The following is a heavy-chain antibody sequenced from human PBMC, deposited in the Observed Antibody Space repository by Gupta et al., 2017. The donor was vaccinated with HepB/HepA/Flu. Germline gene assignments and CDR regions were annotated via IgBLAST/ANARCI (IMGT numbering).Heavy chain of an antibody. D-gene: IGHD3-16*01. CDR3: ARCPPGGRILHGPGYFSL. V-gene: IGHV4-34*02. Sequence: QVHLQQWGAGLLKPSETLALTCAVYGGSLSDYHWSWIRQPPGKGREWLGEINHRVKTNDKPSLKNRVSISMDTARNPFALKVEYVNEEDTAVYYGARCPPGGRILHGPGYFSLWGQGTLVIVSS. CDR1: GGSLSDYH. J-gene: IGHJ1*01. CDR2: INHRVKT.